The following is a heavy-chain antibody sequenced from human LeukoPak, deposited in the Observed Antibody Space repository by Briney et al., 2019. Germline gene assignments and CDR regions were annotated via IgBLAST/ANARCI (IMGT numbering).Heavy chain of an antibody. J-gene: IGHJ3*02. Sequence: SETLSLTCAVSGGSISSGGYSWSWIRQPPGKGLEWIGYIYHSGSTYYNPSLKSRVTISVDRSKNQFSLKLSSVTAADTAVYYCARVSYDFWSGYYYAFDIWGQGTMVTVSS. CDR2: IYHSGST. V-gene: IGHV4-30-2*01. CDR1: GGSISSGGYS. CDR3: ARVSYDFWSGYYYAFDI. D-gene: IGHD3-3*01.